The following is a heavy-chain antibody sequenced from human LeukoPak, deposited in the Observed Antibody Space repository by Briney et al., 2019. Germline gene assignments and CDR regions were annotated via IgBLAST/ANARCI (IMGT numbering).Heavy chain of an antibody. CDR1: GFTFSSYG. D-gene: IGHD3-22*01. V-gene: IGHV3-30*02. J-gene: IGHJ4*02. CDR2: IRYDGSNK. Sequence: GGSLRLSCAASGFTFSSYGMHWVRQAPGKGLEWVAFIRYDGSNKYYADSVKGRFTISRDNSKNTLYLQMNSLRAEDTAVYCCAKDGYDSSGYFFDYWGQGTLVTVSS. CDR3: AKDGYDSSGYFFDY.